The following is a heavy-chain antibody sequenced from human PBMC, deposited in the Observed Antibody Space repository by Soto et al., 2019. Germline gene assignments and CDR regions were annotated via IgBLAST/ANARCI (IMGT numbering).Heavy chain of an antibody. CDR2: ISGNGSST. V-gene: IGHV3-23*01. CDR1: GFTFNNYW. J-gene: IGHJ3*02. CDR3: AKDTVLVPYYYGSGSSDGAFDI. Sequence: GGSLRLSCTGTGFTFNNYWMHWVRQAPGKGLVWVSPISGNGSSTYYADSVKGRFTISRDNSKNTLYLQMNSLRAEDTAVYYCAKDTVLVPYYYGSGSSDGAFDIWGQGTMVTVSS. D-gene: IGHD3-10*01.